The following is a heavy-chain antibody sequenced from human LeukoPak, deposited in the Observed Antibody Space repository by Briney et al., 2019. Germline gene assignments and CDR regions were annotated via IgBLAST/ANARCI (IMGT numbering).Heavy chain of an antibody. CDR3: ARHKYYYDSSGYFPLDY. V-gene: IGHV5-51*01. Sequence: GESLKISCKGSGYSFTSYWIGWVRQMPGKGLEWMGIIYPGDSDTRYNPSFQGQVTFSADTSISTAYLQWSSLKASDTAMYYCARHKYYYDSSGYFPLDYWGQGTLVTVSS. CDR1: GYSFTSYW. J-gene: IGHJ4*02. CDR2: IYPGDSDT. D-gene: IGHD3-22*01.